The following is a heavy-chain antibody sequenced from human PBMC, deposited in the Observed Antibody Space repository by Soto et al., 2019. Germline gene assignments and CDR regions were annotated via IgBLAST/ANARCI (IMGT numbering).Heavy chain of an antibody. CDR1: GFTFSSYG. V-gene: IGHV3-30*18. CDR3: AKAGQSMVRFRGSEYYVMDV. CDR2: ISYDGSNK. D-gene: IGHD5-18*01. J-gene: IGHJ6*02. Sequence: QVQLVESGGGVVQPGRSLRLSCAGSGFTFSSYGMHWVRQAPGKGLEWVAIISYDGSNKDYADSVKGRFTICRDTSKNTMFLQMDSLSADDTAVYYCAKAGQSMVRFRGSEYYVMDVCGQGTTVTASS.